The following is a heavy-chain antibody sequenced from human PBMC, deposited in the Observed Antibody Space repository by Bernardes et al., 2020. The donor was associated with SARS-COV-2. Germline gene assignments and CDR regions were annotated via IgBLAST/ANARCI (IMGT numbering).Heavy chain of an antibody. CDR2: IYYSGST. D-gene: IGHD1-26*01. J-gene: IGHJ5*02. CDR1: GYSISSSNW. V-gene: IGHV4-28*01. Sequence: SETLSLTCAVSGYSISSSNWWGWIRQPPGKGLEWIGYIYYSGSTYYNPSLKSRVTMSVDTSKNQFSLKLSSVTAVDTAVYYCARNSGSLWSVWFDPWGQGTLVTVSS. CDR3: ARNSGSLWSVWFDP.